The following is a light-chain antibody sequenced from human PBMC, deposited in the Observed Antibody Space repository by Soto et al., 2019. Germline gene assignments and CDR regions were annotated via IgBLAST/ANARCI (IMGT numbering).Light chain of an antibody. Sequence: EIVLTQSPATLSLSTGERATLSCRASQSVSSQLAWYQHKPGQAPCLLIYDASNMASGIPDRFSGSGSGTDFALTISSLEPEDCAVYYCARRGWPWTVGQGTKVDIK. J-gene: IGKJ1*01. CDR2: DAS. V-gene: IGKV3-11*01. CDR3: ARRGWPWT. CDR1: QSVSSQ.